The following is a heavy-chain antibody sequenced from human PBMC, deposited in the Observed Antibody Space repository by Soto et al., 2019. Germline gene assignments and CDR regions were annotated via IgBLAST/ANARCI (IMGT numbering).Heavy chain of an antibody. CDR1: GDTFSFYT. D-gene: IGHD3-10*01. V-gene: IGHV1-69*02. CDR2: INPILSMS. J-gene: IGHJ4*02. Sequence: QVQLVQSGAEVKKPGSSVKVSCKASGDTFSFYTINWVRQAPGLGLEWVGRINPILSMSNYAQKFQGRVTMPADKSTSTAYMELRSLRSEDTAMYYCVTSYGSGYRAFDYWGQGALVTVSS. CDR3: VTSYGSGYRAFDY.